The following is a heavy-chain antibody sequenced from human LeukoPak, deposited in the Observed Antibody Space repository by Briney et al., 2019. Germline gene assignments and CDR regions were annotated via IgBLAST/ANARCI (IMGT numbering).Heavy chain of an antibody. V-gene: IGHV3-23*01. CDR1: GFTFTNYA. J-gene: IGHJ4*02. CDR2: ISGTSGTI. D-gene: IGHD2-21*02. Sequence: PGGSLRLSCAASGFTFTNYAMSWVRQAPGKGVEWVSGISGTSGTINYAAPVKGRFTISRDNSKNTLYLQMNSLRVDDMAVYSCATRLGDPRAFDYWGQGTLVTVSS. CDR3: ATRLGDPRAFDY.